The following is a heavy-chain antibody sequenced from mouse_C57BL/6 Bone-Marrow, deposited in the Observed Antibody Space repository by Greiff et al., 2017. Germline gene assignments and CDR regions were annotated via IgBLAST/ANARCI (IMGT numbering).Heavy chain of an antibody. CDR2: IWSDGST. V-gene: IGHV2-6*03. CDR1: GFSLTSYG. CDR3: ASYSNYAYAMDY. J-gene: IGHJ4*01. Sequence: QVQLKESGPGLVAPSQSLSITCTVSGFSLTSYGVHWVRQPPGKGLEWLGVIWSDGSTTYNSALKSRLSISKDNSKSQVFLKMNSLQTDDTAMYYCASYSNYAYAMDYWGQGTSVTVSS. D-gene: IGHD2-5*01.